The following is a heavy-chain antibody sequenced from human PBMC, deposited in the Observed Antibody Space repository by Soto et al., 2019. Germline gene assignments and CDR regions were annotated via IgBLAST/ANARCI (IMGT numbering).Heavy chain of an antibody. D-gene: IGHD6-13*01. J-gene: IGHJ4*02. V-gene: IGHV1-18*01. CDR3: ARDTSHSSSWYVPFDY. Sequence: ASVKVSCKASGYTFTSYGISWVRQAPGQGLEWMGWISAYNGNTNYAQKLQGRVTMTTDTSTSTAYMELRSLRSDDTAVYYCARDTSHSSSWYVPFDYWGQGTLVTVSS. CDR2: ISAYNGNT. CDR1: GYTFTSYG.